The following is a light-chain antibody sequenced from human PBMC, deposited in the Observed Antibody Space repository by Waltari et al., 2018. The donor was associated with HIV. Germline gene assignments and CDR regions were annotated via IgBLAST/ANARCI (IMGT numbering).Light chain of an antibody. V-gene: IGKV4-1*01. CDR2: WAS. J-gene: IGKJ2*01. Sequence: DIVMTQSPDSLAVSLGERATINCKSSQSVLYSSNNKNYLAWYQQKPGQPPKLLIYWASTRESGVPDRFSGSGSGTDFTLTISSLQAEDVAVYYCQQYYSTPTPFGQGTKLEIK. CDR1: QSVLYSSNNKNY. CDR3: QQYYSTPTP.